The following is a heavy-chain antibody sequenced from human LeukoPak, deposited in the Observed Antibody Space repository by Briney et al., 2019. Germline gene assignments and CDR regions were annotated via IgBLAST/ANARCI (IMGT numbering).Heavy chain of an antibody. D-gene: IGHD1-26*01. J-gene: IGHJ4*02. Sequence: GGSLRLSCVASVSSGLTRWMNWVRQAPGKGLEWVAIIKEDGSDKYYVDSVKGRFTISRDNAKNSVYLQMNSLRVEDTAVYCASAAGWEFGYWGQGTLVTVSS. V-gene: IGHV3-7*01. CDR3: SAAGWEFGY. CDR2: IKEDGSDK. CDR1: VSSGLTRW.